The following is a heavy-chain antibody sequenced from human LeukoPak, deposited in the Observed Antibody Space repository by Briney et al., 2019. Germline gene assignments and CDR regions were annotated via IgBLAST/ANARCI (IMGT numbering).Heavy chain of an antibody. D-gene: IGHD3-9*01. J-gene: IGHJ4*02. Sequence: ASVKVSCKASGYTFTGYYMHWVRQAPGQGLEWMGWINPNSGGTNYAQKFQGWVTMTRDTSISTAYMELSRLRSDDTAAYYCARGPELLRYFDWLLWTLDYWGQGTLVTVSS. V-gene: IGHV1-2*04. CDR2: INPNSGGT. CDR3: ARGPELLRYFDWLLWTLDY. CDR1: GYTFTGYY.